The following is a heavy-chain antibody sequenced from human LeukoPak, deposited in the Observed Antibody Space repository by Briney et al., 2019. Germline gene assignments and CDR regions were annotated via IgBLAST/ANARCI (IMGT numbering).Heavy chain of an antibody. CDR1: GYTFTGYY. V-gene: IGHV1-46*01. CDR2: INPSGGST. CDR3: ASTMVRGVNWFDP. D-gene: IGHD3-10*01. Sequence: ASVKVSCKASGYTFTGYYMHWVRQAPGQGLEWMGIINPSGGSTSYAQKFQGRVTMTRDTSTSTVYMELSSLRSEDTAVYYCASTMVRGVNWFDPWGQGTLVTVSS. J-gene: IGHJ5*02.